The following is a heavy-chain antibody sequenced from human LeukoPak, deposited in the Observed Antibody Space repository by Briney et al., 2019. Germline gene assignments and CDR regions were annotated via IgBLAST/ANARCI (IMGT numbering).Heavy chain of an antibody. Sequence: SETLSLTCAVSNSSISSRYWWAWIRLPPGRGLEWIGYIYYGGSTFYNPSLKSRVTVSVDTSKNQFSLKLSSVTAADTAVYYCARLTGPMVRGVIGAFDIWGQGTMVTVSS. CDR2: IYYGGST. D-gene: IGHD3-10*01. V-gene: IGHV4-28*01. J-gene: IGHJ3*02. CDR1: NSSISSRYW. CDR3: ARLTGPMVRGVIGAFDI.